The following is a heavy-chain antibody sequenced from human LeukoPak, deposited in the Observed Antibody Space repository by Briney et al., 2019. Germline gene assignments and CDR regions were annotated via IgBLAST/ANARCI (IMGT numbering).Heavy chain of an antibody. D-gene: IGHD2-15*01. Sequence: GGSLRLSCAASGFTFSGYGMHWVRQAPGKGLEWVAIIWYDGSIKYYTDSVKGRFTISRDNSKNTMYLQMNSLRVEDTAVYYCARIGCSGGNCNPYHYYDMDAWGQGTTVTVSS. CDR3: ARIGCSGGNCNPYHYYDMDA. J-gene: IGHJ6*02. CDR2: IWYDGSIK. V-gene: IGHV3-33*01. CDR1: GFTFSGYG.